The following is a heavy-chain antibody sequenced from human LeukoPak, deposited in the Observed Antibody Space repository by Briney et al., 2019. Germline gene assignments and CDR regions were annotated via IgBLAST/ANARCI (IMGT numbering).Heavy chain of an antibody. CDR1: GFIFSSYS. J-gene: IGHJ4*02. CDR3: AKKGYYDSSGYPDY. CDR2: ISSSSSPI. Sequence: PGGSLRLSCAASGFIFSSYSMNWVRQAPGKGLEWVSYISSSSSPIYYADSVKGRFTISRDNSKNTLYLQMNSLRAEDTAVYYCAKKGYYDSSGYPDYWGQGTLVTVSS. V-gene: IGHV3-48*01. D-gene: IGHD3-22*01.